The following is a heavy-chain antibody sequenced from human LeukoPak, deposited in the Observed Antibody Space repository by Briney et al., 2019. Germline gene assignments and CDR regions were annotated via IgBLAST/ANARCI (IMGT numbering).Heavy chain of an antibody. J-gene: IGHJ3*02. CDR3: ARDGYCSGGSCHHWAFDI. CDR2: IIPIFGTA. V-gene: IGHV1-69*05. Sequence: ASVKVSCKASGGTFSSYAISWVRQAPGQGLEWMGGIIPIFGTANYAQKFQGRVTITTDESTSTAYMELSSLRSEDTAVYYCARDGYCSGGSCHHWAFDIWGQGTMVTVSS. D-gene: IGHD2-15*01. CDR1: GGTFSSYA.